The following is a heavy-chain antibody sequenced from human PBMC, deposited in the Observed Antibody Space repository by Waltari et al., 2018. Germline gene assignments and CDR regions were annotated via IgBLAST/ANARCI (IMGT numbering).Heavy chain of an antibody. CDR3: ARDRPIVVVITTDDWFDP. J-gene: IGHJ5*02. CDR2: INHSGST. CDR1: GGSFSGYY. V-gene: IGHV4-34*01. D-gene: IGHD3-22*01. Sequence: QVQLQQWGAGLLKHSETLSLPCAVYGGSFSGYYWSWIRQPPGKGLEGIGEINHSGSTNYNPSPKWRVTISVATSKNQVSLKLSSVTAADTAVYYCARDRPIVVVITTDDWFDPWGQGTLVTVSS.